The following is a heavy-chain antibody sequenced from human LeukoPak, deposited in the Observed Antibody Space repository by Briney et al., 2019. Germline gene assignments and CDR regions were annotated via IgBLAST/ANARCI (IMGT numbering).Heavy chain of an antibody. Sequence: SETLSLTCTVSGDSISTSSYYWGWICQPPGKGLEWIGSIYYSGSTYWNPSLRSRFTISVDTSQNQFSLKLSSVTAADTAVYYCARLRHDSSGYYWFDPWGQGTLVTVSS. D-gene: IGHD3-22*01. J-gene: IGHJ5*02. CDR1: GDSISTSSYY. V-gene: IGHV4-39*01. CDR3: ARLRHDSSGYYWFDP. CDR2: IYYSGST.